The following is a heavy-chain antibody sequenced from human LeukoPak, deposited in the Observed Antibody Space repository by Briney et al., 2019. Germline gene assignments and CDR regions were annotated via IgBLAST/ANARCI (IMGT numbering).Heavy chain of an antibody. V-gene: IGHV3-30*04. Sequence: AGGSLRLSCAASGFTFSSHAMHWVRQAPGKGLEWVAVISYDGSNKYYADSVKGRFTISRDNSKNTLYLQMNSLRAEDTAVYYCAARYSYGPRPFDYWGQGTLVTVSS. D-gene: IGHD5-18*01. J-gene: IGHJ4*02. CDR3: AARYSYGPRPFDY. CDR1: GFTFSSHA. CDR2: ISYDGSNK.